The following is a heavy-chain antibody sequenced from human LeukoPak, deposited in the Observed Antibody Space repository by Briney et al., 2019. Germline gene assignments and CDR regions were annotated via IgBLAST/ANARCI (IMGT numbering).Heavy chain of an antibody. CDR3: ARTGRGSSSWIYYYYYMDV. Sequence: SETLSLTCTVSGGSISSYYWSWIRQPPGKGLEWIGYIYYSGSTNYNPSLKSRVIISVDTSKNQFSLKLSSVTAADTAVYYCARTGRGSSSWIYYYYYMDVWGKGTTVTVSS. J-gene: IGHJ6*03. D-gene: IGHD6-13*01. CDR1: GGSISSYY. CDR2: IYYSGST. V-gene: IGHV4-59*01.